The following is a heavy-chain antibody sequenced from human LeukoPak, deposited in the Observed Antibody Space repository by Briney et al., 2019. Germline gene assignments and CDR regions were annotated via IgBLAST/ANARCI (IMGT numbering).Heavy chain of an antibody. CDR2: ISRTGNSI. V-gene: IGHV3-48*03. J-gene: IGHJ4*02. CDR3: ARGPYSSDWYVDY. CDR1: GFTLSSYE. Sequence: PSGGSLRLSCAASGFTLSSYEMNWVRLAPGKGLEWISYISRTGNSIYYADSVKGRFTISRDSAKNSLYLQMNSLRAEDTAVYYCARGPYSSDWYVDYWGQGTLVT. D-gene: IGHD6-25*01.